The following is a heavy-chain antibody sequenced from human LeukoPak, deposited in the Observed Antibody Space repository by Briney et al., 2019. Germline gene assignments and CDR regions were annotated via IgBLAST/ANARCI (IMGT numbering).Heavy chain of an antibody. Sequence: ASVKVSCKAPGGTFSSYGISWVRQAPGQGLEWMGWISAYNGNTNYAQKLQGRVTMTTDTSTSTAYMELRSLRSEDTAVYYCARDHGPDYYDSSGYYSPFDYWGQGTLVTVSS. CDR1: GGTFSSYG. CDR3: ARDHGPDYYDSSGYYSPFDY. J-gene: IGHJ4*02. V-gene: IGHV1-18*01. D-gene: IGHD3-22*01. CDR2: ISAYNGNT.